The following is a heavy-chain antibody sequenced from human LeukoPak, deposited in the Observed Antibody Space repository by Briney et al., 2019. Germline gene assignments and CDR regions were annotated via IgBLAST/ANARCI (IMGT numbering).Heavy chain of an antibody. CDR1: GFTFEDYG. D-gene: IGHD6-13*01. Sequence: GGSLRLSCAASGFTFEDYGMSWVRQAPGKGLEWVSGINWNGGSTGYADSVKGRFTISRDNAKNSLYLQMNSLRAEDTALYYCARDQYSRSWYFVSPGGYWGQGTLVTVSS. V-gene: IGHV3-20*04. CDR2: INWNGGST. J-gene: IGHJ4*02. CDR3: ARDQYSRSWYFVSPGGY.